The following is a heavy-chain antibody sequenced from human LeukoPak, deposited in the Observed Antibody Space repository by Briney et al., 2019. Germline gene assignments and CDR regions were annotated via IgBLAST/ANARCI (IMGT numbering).Heavy chain of an antibody. J-gene: IGHJ4*02. D-gene: IGHD6-13*01. V-gene: IGHV3-33*08. CDR3: VQSLGQAAAGTTSFDY. CDR1: GFTFDDYT. Sequence: QPGGSLRLSCAASGFTFDDYTMHWVRQAPGKGLEWVAVIWYDGSNKYYADSVKGRFTISRDNSKNTLYLQMNSLRAEDTAVYYCVQSLGQAAAGTTSFDYWGQGTLVTVSS. CDR2: IWYDGSNK.